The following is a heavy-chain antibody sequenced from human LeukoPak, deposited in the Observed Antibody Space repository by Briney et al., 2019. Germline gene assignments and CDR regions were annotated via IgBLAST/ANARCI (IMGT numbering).Heavy chain of an antibody. Sequence: GGSLRLSCAASGFTFSSYGMHWVRQAPGKGLEWVVVISYDGSNKYYADSVKGRFTISRDNSKNTLYLQMNGLRAEDTAVYYCAKGDSSGWPFDYWGQGTLVTVSS. CDR2: ISYDGSNK. CDR1: GFTFSSYG. J-gene: IGHJ4*02. CDR3: AKGDSSGWPFDY. V-gene: IGHV3-30*18. D-gene: IGHD6-19*01.